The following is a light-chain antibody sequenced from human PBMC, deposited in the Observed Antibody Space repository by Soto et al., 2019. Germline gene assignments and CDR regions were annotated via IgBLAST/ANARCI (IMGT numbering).Light chain of an antibody. J-gene: IGKJ4*01. V-gene: IGKV1-39*01. CDR3: QQIYSSPLT. Sequence: DIQMTQSPSSLFASVGDSVTITCRASQTSTTYLNWYRQKPGKAPKLLIYAASSLQSGVPSRFSGSGSETQFTLTISSLPPEDFATYFCQQIYSSPLTFGGGTKVEIK. CDR2: AAS. CDR1: QTSTTY.